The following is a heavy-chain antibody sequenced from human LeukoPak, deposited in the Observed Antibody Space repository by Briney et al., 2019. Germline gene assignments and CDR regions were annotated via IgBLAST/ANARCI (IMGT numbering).Heavy chain of an antibody. CDR3: ARIYYGSGSFLMRFDP. J-gene: IGHJ5*02. CDR2: IIPIFGTA. CDR1: GGTFSSYA. Sequence: GASVKVSCKASGGTFSSYAISWVRQAPGQGLEWMGGIIPIFGTANYAQKFQGRVTITADESTSTAYMELSSLRSEDTAVYYCARIYYGSGSFLMRFDPWGQGTLVTVSS. D-gene: IGHD3-10*01. V-gene: IGHV1-69*13.